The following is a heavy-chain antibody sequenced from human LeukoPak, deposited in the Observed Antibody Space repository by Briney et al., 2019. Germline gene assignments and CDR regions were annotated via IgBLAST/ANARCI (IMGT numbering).Heavy chain of an antibody. CDR1: GYTFTGYY. Sequence: ASVKVSCKASGYTFTGYYMHWVRQTPGQGLEWMGWINPNSGGTNYAQKFQGRVTMTRDTSISTAYMELSRLRSDDTAVYYCARDGTIGSWFDPWGQGTLVTVSS. CDR3: ARDGTIGSWFDP. D-gene: IGHD3-3*01. J-gene: IGHJ5*02. CDR2: INPNSGGT. V-gene: IGHV1-2*02.